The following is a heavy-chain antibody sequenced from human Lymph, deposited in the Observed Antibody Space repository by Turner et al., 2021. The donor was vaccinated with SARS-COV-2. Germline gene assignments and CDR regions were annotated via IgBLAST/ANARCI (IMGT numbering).Heavy chain of an antibody. J-gene: IGHJ6*02. CDR3: ARDRTSYGDYWAGYYYGMDV. Sequence: QVQLRESGPGLVKPSETLSLTCTVSGGSISSYFWSWIRQPPGKGLEWIAYIYYSGSTNYNPSLKSRVTISVDTSKNQFSLRLSSVTAADTAVYYCARDRTSYGDYWAGYYYGMDVWGQGTTVTVSS. CDR1: GGSISSYF. V-gene: IGHV4-59*13. CDR2: IYYSGST. D-gene: IGHD4-17*01.